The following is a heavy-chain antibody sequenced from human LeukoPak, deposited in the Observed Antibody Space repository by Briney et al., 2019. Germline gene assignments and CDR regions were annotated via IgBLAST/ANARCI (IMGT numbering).Heavy chain of an antibody. V-gene: IGHV4-39*07. J-gene: IGHJ4*02. Sequence: SETLSLTCTVSGDSIKSTSYHWGWIRQPPGKGLEWIGEINHSGSTNYNPSLKSRVTISVDTSKNQFSLKLSSVTAADTAVYYCARGFPVSYYYGSGSYYNERVRIFDYWGQGTLVTVSS. CDR2: INHSGST. CDR3: ARGFPVSYYYGSGSYYNERVRIFDY. CDR1: GDSIKSTSYH. D-gene: IGHD3-10*01.